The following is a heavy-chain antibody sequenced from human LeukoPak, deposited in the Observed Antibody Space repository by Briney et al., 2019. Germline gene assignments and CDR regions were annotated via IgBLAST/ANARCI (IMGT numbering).Heavy chain of an antibody. CDR3: ARDHCGSDCYYQSFDY. Sequence: GGSLRLSRAASGFTFSSYAMHWVRQAPGKGLEWVAVISYDGSNKYYADSVKGRFTVSRDNSKNTLYLQMNSLRAEDTAVYYCARDHCGSDCYYQSFDYWGQGTLVTVSS. D-gene: IGHD2-21*02. J-gene: IGHJ4*02. CDR2: ISYDGSNK. CDR1: GFTFSSYA. V-gene: IGHV3-30*04.